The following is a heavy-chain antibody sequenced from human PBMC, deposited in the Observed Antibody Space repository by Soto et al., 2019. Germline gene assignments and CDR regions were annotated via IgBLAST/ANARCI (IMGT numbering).Heavy chain of an antibody. CDR1: GGSISSGGYS. J-gene: IGHJ4*02. V-gene: IGHV4-30-2*02. Sequence: SETLSLTCAVSGGSISSGGYSWSWIRQPPGKGLEWIGYIYHSGSTYYNPSLKSRVTISVDRSKNQFSLKLSSVTAADTAVYYFVISGSAPAPPYFVSWGQGPLVTVS. CDR2: IYHSGST. CDR3: VISGSAPAPPYFVS. D-gene: IGHD3-10*01.